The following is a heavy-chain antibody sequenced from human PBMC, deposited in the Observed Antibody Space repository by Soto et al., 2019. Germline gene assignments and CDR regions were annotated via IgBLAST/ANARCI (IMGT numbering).Heavy chain of an antibody. J-gene: IGHJ6*03. Sequence: ASVKVSCKASGYTFTSYDINWVRQATGPGLEWMGWMNPNSGNTGYAQKFQGRVTMTRNTSISTAYMELSSLRSEDTAVYYCARCTGGRHPDYYFYYMDVWGKGTTVTVSS. V-gene: IGHV1-8*01. CDR2: MNPNSGNT. D-gene: IGHD2-8*02. CDR1: GYTFTSYD. CDR3: ARCTGGRHPDYYFYYMDV.